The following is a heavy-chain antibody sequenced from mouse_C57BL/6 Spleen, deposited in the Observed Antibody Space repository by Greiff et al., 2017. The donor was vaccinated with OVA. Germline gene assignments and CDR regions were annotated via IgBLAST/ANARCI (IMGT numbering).Heavy chain of an antibody. CDR1: GYAFSSYW. CDR3: AREAAGFYFDY. V-gene: IGHV1-80*01. CDR2: IYPGDGDT. Sequence: QVQLKQSGAELVKPGASVKISCKASGYAFSSYWMNWVKQRPGKGLEWIGQIYPGDGDTNYNGKFKGKATLTADKSSSTAYMQLSSLTSEDSAVYFCAREAAGFYFDYWGQGTTLTVSS. J-gene: IGHJ2*01.